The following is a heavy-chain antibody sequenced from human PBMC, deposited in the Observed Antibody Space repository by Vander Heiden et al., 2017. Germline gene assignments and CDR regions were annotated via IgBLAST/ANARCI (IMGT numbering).Heavy chain of an antibody. Sequence: QVQLQQSGPGLVKPSQTPSLTCAISGDSVSSNSAAWNWIRQSPSRGLEWLGRTYYRSKWYKDYAVSVKSRITINPHTSKTQFSLQLNSVTPEDTAVYYCARAPYVWGSYPQPYFDYWGQGTLVTVSS. CDR1: GDSVSSNSAA. D-gene: IGHD3-16*02. CDR3: ARAPYVWGSYPQPYFDY. J-gene: IGHJ4*02. V-gene: IGHV6-1*01. CDR2: TYYRSKWYK.